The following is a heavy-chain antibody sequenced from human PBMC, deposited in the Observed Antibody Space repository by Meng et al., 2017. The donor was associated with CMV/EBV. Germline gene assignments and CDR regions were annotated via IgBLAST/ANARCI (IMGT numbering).Heavy chain of an antibody. CDR2: IRNDESDK. Sequence: QVQLVGSGGGVVQPGGSRRFSCTASGFTFSNYGMHWVRQAPGKGPEWVAFIRNDESDKYYGDSVKGRFTISRDTSKNTVDLQMNSLRTEDTAVYYCAKDDPVFHYWGQGTLVTVSS. CDR3: AKDDPVFHY. J-gene: IGHJ4*02. CDR1: GFTFSNYG. V-gene: IGHV3-30*02.